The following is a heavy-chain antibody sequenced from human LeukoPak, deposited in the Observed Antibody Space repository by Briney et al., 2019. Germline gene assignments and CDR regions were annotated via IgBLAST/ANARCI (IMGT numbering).Heavy chain of an antibody. CDR1: GFSVSSFG. V-gene: IGHV3-30*03. D-gene: IGHD6-19*01. Sequence: GTSLRLSWAASGFSVSSFGVHWVRQAPGNWLEWVAFISYDGNKKYYGYSVKGRFTIYRDNYMNTLYLKMNSLRADHTDVYYCSRDPRGIALAGTYDHWGEGLLVPVSS. CDR3: SRDPRGIALAGTYDH. J-gene: IGHJ4*02. CDR2: ISYDGNKK.